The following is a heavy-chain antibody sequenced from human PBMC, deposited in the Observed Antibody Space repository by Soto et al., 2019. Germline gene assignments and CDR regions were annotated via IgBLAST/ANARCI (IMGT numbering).Heavy chain of an antibody. CDR3: ASGVGSNFDP. J-gene: IGHJ5*02. CDR1: CGSISSGGYY. D-gene: IGHD1-26*01. CDR2: IYYSGRT. V-gene: IGHV4-31*03. Sequence: SETLSLTCTVSCGSISSGGYYWSWIRQHPGKGPEWIGYIYYSGRTYYNPSLKSRVTISIDTSKNQFSLKLSSVTAADTAVYYCASGVGSNFDPWGQGTLVTVSS.